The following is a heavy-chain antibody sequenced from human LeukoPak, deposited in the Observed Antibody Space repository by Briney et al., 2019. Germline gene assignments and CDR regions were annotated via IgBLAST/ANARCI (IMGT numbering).Heavy chain of an antibody. CDR1: GYTFTTYD. Sequence: GASVKVSCKASGYTFTTYDINWVRQATGQGLEWMGRIIPILGIANYAQKFQGRVTITADKSTSTAYMELSSLRSEDTAVYYCARAISAFDIWGQGTMVTVSS. J-gene: IGHJ3*02. V-gene: IGHV1-69*04. CDR2: IIPILGIA. CDR3: ARAISAFDI.